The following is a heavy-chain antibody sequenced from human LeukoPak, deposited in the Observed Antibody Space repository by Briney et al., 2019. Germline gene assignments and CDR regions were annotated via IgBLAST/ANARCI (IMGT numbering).Heavy chain of an antibody. CDR2: IYPGDSDT. J-gene: IGHJ4*02. D-gene: IGHD2-15*01. V-gene: IGHV5-51*01. Sequence: GGSLQISCKGSGYRFTTNWIGGVRQLPGKGLEWMGIIYPGDSDTRYSPSFQGQVTMSADTSINTAYLQWSSLKASDTAIYFCARGSGDPHFDYWGQGTLVTVSS. CDR3: ARGSGDPHFDY. CDR1: GYRFTTNW.